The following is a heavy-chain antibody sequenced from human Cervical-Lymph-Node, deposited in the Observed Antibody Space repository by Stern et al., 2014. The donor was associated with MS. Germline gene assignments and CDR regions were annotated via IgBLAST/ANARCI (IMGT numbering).Heavy chain of an antibody. D-gene: IGHD6-19*01. V-gene: IGHV1-46*01. CDR1: GYTFTSYY. CDR3: ASSYSSGWCFDY. CDR2: INPSGGST. J-gene: IGHJ4*02. Sequence: QVQLVQSGAEVKKPGASVKVSCKASGYTFTSYYMHWVRQAPGQGLEWMGIINPSGGSTSYAQTFQGRVTMPSDTSTTTVYMELSSLRSEDTAVYYCASSYSSGWCFDYWGQGTLVTVSS.